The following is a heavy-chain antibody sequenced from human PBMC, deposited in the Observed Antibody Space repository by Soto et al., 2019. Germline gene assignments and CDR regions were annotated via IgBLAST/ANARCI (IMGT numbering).Heavy chain of an antibody. V-gene: IGHV1-18*01. CDR2: ISAYNGNT. Sequence: ASVKVSCKTSGYTFSNYGINWVRQAPGQGLEWMGWISAYNGNTNFAQKLQGRVSLTTDTSSTTAYMELRSLTSDDTAVYYCAKDLWTWSYWGQGTLVTVSS. CDR3: AKDLWTWSY. D-gene: IGHD2-21*01. CDR1: GYTFSNYG. J-gene: IGHJ4*02.